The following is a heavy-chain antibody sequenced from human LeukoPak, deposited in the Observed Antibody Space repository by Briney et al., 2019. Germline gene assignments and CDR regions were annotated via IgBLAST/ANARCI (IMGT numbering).Heavy chain of an antibody. D-gene: IGHD2-15*01. V-gene: IGHV4-39*07. Sequence: SETLSLTCTVSGGSISSSSYYWGWIRQPPGKGLEWIGSIYYSGSTYYNPSLKSRVTISVDTSKNQFSLKLSSVTAADTAVYYCARQLGYCSGGSCYSSWFDPWGQGTLVTVSS. J-gene: IGHJ5*02. CDR1: GGSISSSSYY. CDR2: IYYSGST. CDR3: ARQLGYCSGGSCYSSWFDP.